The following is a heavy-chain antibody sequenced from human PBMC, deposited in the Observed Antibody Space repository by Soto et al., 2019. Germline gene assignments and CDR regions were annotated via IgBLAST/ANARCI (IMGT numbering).Heavy chain of an antibody. V-gene: IGHV3-30*18. D-gene: IGHD1-26*01. Sequence: QVQLVESGGGVVQPGRSLRLSCVASGFTFSSYGMHWVRQAPGEVLEWVAIISYDGSNTYYADSVKGRFTISRDNSKNTLYLQMNSLRAEDTSVYYCAKEGGLSGSYYISSSYYFDYWGQGTLVTVSS. CDR1: GFTFSSYG. J-gene: IGHJ4*02. CDR2: ISYDGSNT. CDR3: AKEGGLSGSYYISSSYYFDY.